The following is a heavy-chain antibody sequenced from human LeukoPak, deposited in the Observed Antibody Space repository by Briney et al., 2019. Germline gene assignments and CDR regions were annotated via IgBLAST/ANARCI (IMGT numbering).Heavy chain of an antibody. CDR2: TYSGGST. J-gene: IGHJ4*02. Sequence: GGSLRLSCAASGFTVSSNYMSWVRQAPGKGLEWVSVTYSGGSTYYADSVKGRFTISRDNSKNTLYLQMNSLRAEDTAVYYCAREATNYFDYWGQGTLVTVSS. D-gene: IGHD5-24*01. CDR1: GFTVSSNY. V-gene: IGHV3-53*01. CDR3: AREATNYFDY.